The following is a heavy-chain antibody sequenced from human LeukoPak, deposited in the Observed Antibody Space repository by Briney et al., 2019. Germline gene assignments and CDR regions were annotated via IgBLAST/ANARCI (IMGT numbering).Heavy chain of an antibody. J-gene: IGHJ4*02. V-gene: IGHV4-34*01. CDR3: ARGRTGSYYAADY. D-gene: IGHD1-26*01. CDR2: INHSGST. Sequence: KPSETLSLTCAVYGGSFSGYSWSWIRQPPGKGLEWIGEINHSGSTNYNPSLKSRVTISVDTSKNQFSLKLSSVTAADTAVYYCARGRTGSYYAADYWGQGTLVTVSS. CDR1: GGSFSGYS.